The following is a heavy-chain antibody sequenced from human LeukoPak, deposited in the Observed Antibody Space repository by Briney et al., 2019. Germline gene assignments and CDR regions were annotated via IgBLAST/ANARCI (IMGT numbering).Heavy chain of an antibody. CDR1: GFTFSSYA. CDR3: AKGYYDYVWGSYYFDY. Sequence: GGSLRLSCAASGFTFSSYAMSWVRQAPGKGLEWVSAISGSGGSTYYADSVKGRFTISRDNSRDTLYLQMNSLRTEDTAVYYCAKGYYDYVWGSYYFDYWGQGTLVTVSS. CDR2: ISGSGGST. J-gene: IGHJ4*02. V-gene: IGHV3-23*01. D-gene: IGHD3-16*01.